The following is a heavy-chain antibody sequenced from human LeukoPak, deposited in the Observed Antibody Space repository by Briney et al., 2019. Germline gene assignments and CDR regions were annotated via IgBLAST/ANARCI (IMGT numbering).Heavy chain of an antibody. D-gene: IGHD6-19*01. CDR1: GYSFTSYW. V-gene: IGHV5-51*01. J-gene: IGHJ4*02. CDR3: ARASSSSSGWSGYYFDY. CDR2: IYPGDSDT. Sequence: GESLKISCKGSGYSFTSYWIGWVRQMPGKGLEWMGIIYPGDSDTRYSPSFQGQITISADKSISTAYLQWSSLKASGTAMYYCARASSSSSGWSGYYFDYWGQGNMVTVSS.